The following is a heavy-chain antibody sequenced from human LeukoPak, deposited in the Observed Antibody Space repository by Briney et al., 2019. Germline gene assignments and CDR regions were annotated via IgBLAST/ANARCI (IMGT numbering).Heavy chain of an antibody. CDR2: ISGDCNNT. J-gene: IGHJ4*02. V-gene: IGHV3-21*04. CDR1: GFTFSSYA. D-gene: IGHD7-27*01. CDR3: SRRTNWAFDS. Sequence: GGSLRLSCAASGFTFSSYAMNWVGQAPGKGLEWVSAISGDCNNTFYADSVKGRFTISRDNAQNSLYLQMNSMRDEDMAGYYCSRRTNWAFDSWGQGTLVTVSS.